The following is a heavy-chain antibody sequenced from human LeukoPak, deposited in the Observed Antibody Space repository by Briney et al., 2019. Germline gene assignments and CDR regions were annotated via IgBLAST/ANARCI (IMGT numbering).Heavy chain of an antibody. Sequence: KSSETLSLTCTVSGGSISSGSYYWSWIRQPAGKGLEWIGRIYTSGSTNYNPSLKSRVTISVDTSKNQFSLKLSSVTAADTAVYYCARVNPRIVSSSSYYYYYMDVWGKGTTVTVSS. CDR3: ARVNPRIVSSSSYYYYYMDV. V-gene: IGHV4-61*02. CDR2: IYTSGST. CDR1: GGSISSGSYY. J-gene: IGHJ6*03. D-gene: IGHD6-13*01.